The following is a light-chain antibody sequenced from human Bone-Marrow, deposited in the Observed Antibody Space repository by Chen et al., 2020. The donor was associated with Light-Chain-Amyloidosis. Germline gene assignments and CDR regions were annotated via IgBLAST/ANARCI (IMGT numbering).Light chain of an antibody. Sequence: QSALTQPAPVPGFPGQSITLSCTGTSSDVGGDIHVSWYHHHPDKPPKLVSYAFTNRPSWVPHRFSCSKSDNTASLTISGLQTEDEADYFCSSYTITNTLVFGSGTRVTVL. J-gene: IGLJ1*01. V-gene: IGLV2-14*01. CDR2: AFT. CDR1: SSDVGGDIH. CDR3: SSYTITNTLV.